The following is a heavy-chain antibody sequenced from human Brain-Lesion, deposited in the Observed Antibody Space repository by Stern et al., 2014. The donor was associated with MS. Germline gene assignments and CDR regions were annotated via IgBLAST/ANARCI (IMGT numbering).Heavy chain of an antibody. CDR1: GGSVSSTSYA. Sequence: VQLVESGPGLVKPSETLSLTCTVAGGSVSSTSYAWAWIRQPPGKGLEWIGTIYYSGNTYYSPSLKSRLTISLDTYKNQFYLPLRSVTAADTAVYYCAGEEDIRYCSGGSCTGNWFDPWGQGTLVTVSS. D-gene: IGHD2-15*01. CDR3: AGEEDIRYCSGGSCTGNWFDP. CDR2: IYYSGNT. J-gene: IGHJ5*02. V-gene: IGHV4-39*01.